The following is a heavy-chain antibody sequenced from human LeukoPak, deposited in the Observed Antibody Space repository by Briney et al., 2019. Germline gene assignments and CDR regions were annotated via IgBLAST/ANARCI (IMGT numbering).Heavy chain of an antibody. Sequence: PGGSLRLTCAASGFTLSDYYMSWIRQAPGKGLERISYISSSGTTTYYSDSVKGRFTISRDNAKNSLYLQMNSLRAEDTAVYYCARDEGMYYYGSGTIDYWGQGTLVTVSS. V-gene: IGHV3-11*04. D-gene: IGHD3-10*01. J-gene: IGHJ4*02. CDR1: GFTLSDYY. CDR2: ISSSGTTT. CDR3: ARDEGMYYYGSGTIDY.